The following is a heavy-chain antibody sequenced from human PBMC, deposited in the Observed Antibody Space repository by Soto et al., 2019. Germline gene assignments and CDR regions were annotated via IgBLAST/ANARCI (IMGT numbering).Heavy chain of an antibody. J-gene: IGHJ5*02. CDR3: AKEMAVAGKRGNWFDP. V-gene: IGHV3-23*01. D-gene: IGHD6-19*01. CDR1: GFTFSSYA. Sequence: GGSLRLSCAASGFTFSSYAMSWVRQAPGKGLEWVSAISGSGGSTYYADSVKGRFTISRDNSKNTLYLQMNSLRAEDTAVYYCAKEMAVAGKRGNWFDPWGKGTLVTVSS. CDR2: ISGSGGST.